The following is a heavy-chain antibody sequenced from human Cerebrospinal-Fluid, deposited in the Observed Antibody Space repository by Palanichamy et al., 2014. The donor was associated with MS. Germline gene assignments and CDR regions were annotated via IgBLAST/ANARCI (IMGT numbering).Heavy chain of an antibody. CDR1: GFTFSSYW. D-gene: IGHD3-10*01. CDR2: IKEDGTEK. V-gene: IGHV3-7*01. Sequence: EVLLVESGGGLVQPGGSLRLSCTASGFTFSSYWMTWVRQAPGKGLEWVANIKEDGTEKHYVGSVKGRFTISRDNANDSLHLQMNSLRVEDTAAYYCVREGSLASYFDYWGQGTLVTVSS. J-gene: IGHJ4*02. CDR3: VREGSLASYFDY.